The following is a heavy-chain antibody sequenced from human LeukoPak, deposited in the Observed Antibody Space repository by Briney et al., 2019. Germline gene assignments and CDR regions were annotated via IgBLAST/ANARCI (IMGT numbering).Heavy chain of an antibody. D-gene: IGHD3-16*02. CDR1: GGSVSSGRNY. CDR2: IDYRGNT. V-gene: IGHV4-30-4*08. CDR3: ARLPGQITFGGVIVEDY. J-gene: IGHJ4*02. Sequence: SETLSLTCTVPGGSVSSGRNYWSWLRQHPGKGLEWIGYIDYRGNTHYNPSLESRVTISVGTSRNQFSLKVRSVTVADTAVYYCARLPGQITFGGVIVEDYWGQGTLVTVSS.